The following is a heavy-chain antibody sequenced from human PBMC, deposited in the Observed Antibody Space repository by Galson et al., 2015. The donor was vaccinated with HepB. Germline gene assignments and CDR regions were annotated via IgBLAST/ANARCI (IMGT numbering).Heavy chain of an antibody. Sequence: IRQPPGKGLEWIGEITRGGSANYNPSLKSRVTMSLHTSKNQFSLKLTSVTATDTAVYYCARTRAEGMNRYFWYFDLWGRGSLVTVSS. D-gene: IGHD1-14*01. V-gene: IGHV4-34*01. CDR3: ARTRAEGMNRYFWYFDL. J-gene: IGHJ2*01. CDR2: ITRGGSA.